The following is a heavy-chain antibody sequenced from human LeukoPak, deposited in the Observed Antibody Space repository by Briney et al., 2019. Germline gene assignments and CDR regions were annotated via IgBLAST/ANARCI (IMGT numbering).Heavy chain of an antibody. CDR2: LSYTGKT. D-gene: IGHD2/OR15-2a*01. Sequence: SETLSLTCLVSGASASTSHWNWIRQLPGKGLEWIGCLSYTGKTDYNPSLTSRVTISLGTSKNQVSLKLRSVTAADTAVYYCSEGYFEPFAHWGQGTLVTVSS. J-gene: IGHJ4*02. V-gene: IGHV4-59*02. CDR1: GASASTSH. CDR3: SEGYFEPFAH.